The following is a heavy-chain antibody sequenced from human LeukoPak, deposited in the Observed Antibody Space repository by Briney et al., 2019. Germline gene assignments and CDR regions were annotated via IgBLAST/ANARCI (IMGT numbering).Heavy chain of an antibody. V-gene: IGHV3-15*01. D-gene: IGHD2-2*01. J-gene: IGHJ4*02. CDR2: IKSKTDGGTT. Sequence: GGSLRLSCAASGFTFSNAWMSWVRQAPGKGLEWVGRIKSKTDGGTTDYAAPVKGRFTISRDDSKNTLYLQMNSLKTGDTAVYYCTTDPLVVPAAISYWGQGTLVTVSS. CDR3: TTDPLVVPAAISY. CDR1: GFTFSNAW.